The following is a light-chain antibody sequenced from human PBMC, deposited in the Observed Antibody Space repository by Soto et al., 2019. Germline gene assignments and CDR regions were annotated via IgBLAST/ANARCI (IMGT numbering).Light chain of an antibody. CDR1: SSDVGAYNS. CDR2: EVT. CDR3: SSFTSSSTYI. Sequence: QSALTQPASVSGSPGQSITVSCTGTSSDVGAYNSVSWYQQHPGKAPKLILYEVTNRPSGVSERFSGSKSANTASLTISGLQAEDEADYYCSSFTSSSTYIFGTGTKLTVL. J-gene: IGLJ1*01. V-gene: IGLV2-14*03.